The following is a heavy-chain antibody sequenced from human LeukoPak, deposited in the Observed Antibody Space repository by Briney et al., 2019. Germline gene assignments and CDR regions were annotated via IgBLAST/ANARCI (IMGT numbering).Heavy chain of an antibody. CDR3: AAVTPYFDY. J-gene: IGHJ4*02. Sequence: GRSLRLSCAASGFTFSSYGMHWVRQAPGKGLEWVAVISYDGSNKYYADSVKGRFTISRDNSKNTLYLQMNSLRAEDTAVYYCAAVTPYFDYWGQGTLVTVSS. CDR2: ISYDGSNK. CDR1: GFTFSSYG. V-gene: IGHV3-30*03. D-gene: IGHD4-23*01.